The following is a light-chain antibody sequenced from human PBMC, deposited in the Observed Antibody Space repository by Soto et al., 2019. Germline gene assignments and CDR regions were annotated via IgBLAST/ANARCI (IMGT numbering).Light chain of an antibody. CDR2: NNR. CDR1: SSNIGNNY. CDR3: SAWDDTLRGRA. J-gene: IGLJ7*01. Sequence: QPVLTQSPSASGTPGQRVSISCSGSSSNIGNNYVYWYHQLPGTAPKLIIYNNRQRPSGVPDRFSGSKAGTSASLAISGLRSEDEGDYYCSAWDDTLRGRAFGGGTQLTVL. V-gene: IGLV1-47*01.